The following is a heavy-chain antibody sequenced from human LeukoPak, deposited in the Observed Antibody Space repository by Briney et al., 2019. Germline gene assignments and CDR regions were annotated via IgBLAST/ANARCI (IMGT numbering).Heavy chain of an antibody. CDR2: VSTGSNYI. D-gene: IGHD5-24*01. J-gene: IGHJ4*02. CDR1: GFTFSSYS. Sequence: PGGSLRLSCTASGFTFSSYSLNWVRQAPGKGLEWVSSVSTGSNYIYYADSVKGRFTISRDNDKNSLYLQMNSLRVEDTAVYYCARDRDGYNNYGFDYWGQGTLVTVSS. CDR3: ARDRDGYNNYGFDY. V-gene: IGHV3-21*01.